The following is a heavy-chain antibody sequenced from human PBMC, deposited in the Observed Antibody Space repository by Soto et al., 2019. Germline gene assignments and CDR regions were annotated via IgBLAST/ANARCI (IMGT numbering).Heavy chain of an antibody. Sequence: PSETLSLTCAVYGGSFSGYYWSWIRQPPGKGLEWIGEINHSGSTNYNPSLKSRVTISVDTSKNQFSLKLSSVTAADTAVYYCARGDGYCTNGVCGNWFDPWGQGTLVTVSS. CDR2: INHSGST. CDR3: ARGDGYCTNGVCGNWFDP. CDR1: GGSFSGYY. V-gene: IGHV4-34*01. J-gene: IGHJ5*02. D-gene: IGHD2-8*01.